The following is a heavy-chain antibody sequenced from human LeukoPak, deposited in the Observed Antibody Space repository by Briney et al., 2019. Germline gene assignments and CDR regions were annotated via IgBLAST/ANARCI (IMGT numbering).Heavy chain of an antibody. CDR3: TTDHPLRLGELSLSEDYFDY. V-gene: IGHV3-15*01. CDR1: GFTFSDHY. Sequence: GGSLRLSCEASGFTFSDHYIDWVRQAPGKGLEWVGRIKSKTDGGTTDYAAPVKGRFTISRDDSKNTLYLQMNSLKTEDTAVYYCTTDHPLRLGELSLSEDYFDYWGQGTLVTVSS. J-gene: IGHJ4*02. CDR2: IKSKTDGGTT. D-gene: IGHD3-16*02.